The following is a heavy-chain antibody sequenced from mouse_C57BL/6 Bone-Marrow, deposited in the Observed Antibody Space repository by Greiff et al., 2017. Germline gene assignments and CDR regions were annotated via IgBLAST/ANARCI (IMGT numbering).Heavy chain of an antibody. CDR3: ARRYYGSSPYFDY. CDR2: IDPANGNT. CDR1: GFNIKNTY. D-gene: IGHD1-1*01. Sequence: EVKLVESVAELVRPGASVKLSCTASGFNIKNTYMHWVKQRPEQGLEWIGRIDPANGNTKYAPKFQGKATITADTSSNTAYLQLSSLTSEDTAIYYCARRYYGSSPYFDYWGQGTTLTVSS. V-gene: IGHV14-3*01. J-gene: IGHJ2*01.